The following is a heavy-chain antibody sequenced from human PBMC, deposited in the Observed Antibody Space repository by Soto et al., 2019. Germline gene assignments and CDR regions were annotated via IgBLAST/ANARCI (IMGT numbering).Heavy chain of an antibody. CDR3: ARLDVDTAMVSTSRWGTLFNPIFDY. V-gene: IGHV4-59*01. Sequence: SETLSLTCTVSGGSISSYYWSWIRQPPGKGLEWIGYIYYSGSTNYNPSLKSRVTISVDTSKNQFSLKLSSVTAADTAVYYCARLDVDTAMVSTSRWGTLFNPIFDYWGQGTLVTAPQ. CDR1: GGSISSYY. J-gene: IGHJ4*02. CDR2: IYYSGST. D-gene: IGHD5-18*01.